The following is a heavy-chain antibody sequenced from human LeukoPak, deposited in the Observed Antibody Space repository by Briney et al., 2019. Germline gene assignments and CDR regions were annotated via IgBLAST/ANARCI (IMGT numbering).Heavy chain of an antibody. CDR2: IHYSGST. V-gene: IGHV4-39*01. J-gene: IGHJ5*02. D-gene: IGHD3-22*01. CDR1: GGSINNNSYY. CDR3: ARSTRYYYDSSGYQNWFDP. Sequence: SETLSLTCTVSGGSINNNSYYWGWIRQPPGKGLEWIGSIHYSGSTYYNPSLKSRVTISVDTSKNQFSLKLNSVTAADTAVYYCARSTRYYYDSSGYQNWFDPWGQGTLVTVSS.